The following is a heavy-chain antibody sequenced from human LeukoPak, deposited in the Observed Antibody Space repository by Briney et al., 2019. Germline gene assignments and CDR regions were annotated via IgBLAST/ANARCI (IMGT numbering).Heavy chain of an antibody. CDR2: ISSSGSTI. CDR3: ARGLFVVVITTDYYGLDV. V-gene: IGHV3-11*04. Sequence: GESLRLSCAASGFTFSDYYMSWIRQAPGKGLEWVSYISSSGSTIYYADSVKGRFTISRDNAKNALYLQMNSLRAEDTAVYYCARGLFVVVITTDYYGLDVWGQGTTVTVSS. CDR1: GFTFSDYY. D-gene: IGHD3-22*01. J-gene: IGHJ6*02.